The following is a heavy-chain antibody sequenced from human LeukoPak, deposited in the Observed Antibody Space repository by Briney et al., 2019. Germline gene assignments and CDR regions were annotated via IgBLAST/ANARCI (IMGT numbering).Heavy chain of an antibody. J-gene: IGHJ4*02. D-gene: IGHD3-16*01. CDR2: TYYRSRWYN. V-gene: IGHV6-1*01. Sequence: SQTLSLTCAISGDSVSSNSAAWSWIRQSPSRGLEWLGRTYYRSRWYNEYTVSVKSRISINPDTSKNHFSLQPNSVTPEDTAVYYCARFDYGAPDHWGQGTLVTVSS. CDR1: GDSVSSNSAA. CDR3: ARFDYGAPDH.